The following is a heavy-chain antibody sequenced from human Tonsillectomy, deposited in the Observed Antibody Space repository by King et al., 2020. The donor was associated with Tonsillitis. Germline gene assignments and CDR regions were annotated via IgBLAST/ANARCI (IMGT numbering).Heavy chain of an antibody. D-gene: IGHD2-21*01. Sequence: QLQESGPGLVKPSETLSLTCTVSGGSIYSYYWSWIRQPPGKGLEWIGYIYYSGSTNYNPSLKSRVTISVDTSKNHFSLKLSSVNAAGTAVYCCARQSEVGAFVDAFDISGQGTMFSVSS. CDR2: IYYSGST. CDR3: ARQSEVGAFVDAFDI. J-gene: IGHJ3*02. V-gene: IGHV4-59*08. CDR1: GGSIYSYY.